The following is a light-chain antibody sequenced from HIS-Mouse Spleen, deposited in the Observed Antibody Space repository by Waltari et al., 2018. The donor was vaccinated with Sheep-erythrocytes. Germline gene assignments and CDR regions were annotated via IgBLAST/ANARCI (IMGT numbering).Light chain of an antibody. CDR2: WAS. V-gene: IGKV4-1*01. Sequence: DIVMTQSPDSLAVSLGERATINCKSSQSVLYSSNNKNYLAWYQQKPGQPPKLLIYWASTRESGVPDRFSGSGSGTDFTLTISSLQAGDVAVYYCQQYDSTPRTFGGGTKVEIK. CDR3: QQYDSTPRT. J-gene: IGKJ4*01. CDR1: QSVLYSSNNKNY.